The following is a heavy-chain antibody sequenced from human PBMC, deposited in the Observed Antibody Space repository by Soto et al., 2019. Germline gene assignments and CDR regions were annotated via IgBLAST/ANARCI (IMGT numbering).Heavy chain of an antibody. CDR1: GGSISSGDYY. CDR2: IYYSGVT. J-gene: IGHJ4*02. D-gene: IGHD6-19*01. V-gene: IGHV4-61*08. CDR3: ARVGSSGWSPDY. Sequence: PSETLSLTCTVSGGSISSGDYYWSWIRQPPGKGLEWIGYIYYSGVTNYNPSLKSRVTLSVDTSKNQFSPKLRSVTAEDTAVYYCARVGSSGWSPDYWGRGTLVTVSS.